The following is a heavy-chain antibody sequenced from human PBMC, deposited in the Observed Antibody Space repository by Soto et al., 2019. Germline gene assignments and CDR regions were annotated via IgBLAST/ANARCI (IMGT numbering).Heavy chain of an antibody. J-gene: IGHJ5*02. Sequence: EVQLLESGGDLVHPWVSLRLACAASAATFSNSAMSWVRQAPGKGLEWVSSISGSGEDTYFADSVKGRFSISRDNAKKTLYLEMQRLTPQDTATYFCVREPISMVRANNWLEPWGQGTLVIVSS. CDR1: AATFSNSA. CDR3: VREPISMVRANNWLEP. D-gene: IGHD3-10*01. V-gene: IGHV3-23*01. CDR2: ISGSGEDT.